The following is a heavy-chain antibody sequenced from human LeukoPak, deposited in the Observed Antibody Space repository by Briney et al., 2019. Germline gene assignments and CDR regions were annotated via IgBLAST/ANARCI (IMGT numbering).Heavy chain of an antibody. CDR1: GFTFSSYE. J-gene: IGHJ4*02. CDR3: LRGDRRDY. Sequence: PGGSLRLSCAASGFTFSSYEMNWARQAPGKRLEWVSSIDGSGGYMFYADSVKGRFIISRDNAKDSLYLQMNSLRVEDTAVYYCLRGDRRDYWGQGTLVTVSS. CDR2: IDGSGGYM. V-gene: IGHV3-21*06.